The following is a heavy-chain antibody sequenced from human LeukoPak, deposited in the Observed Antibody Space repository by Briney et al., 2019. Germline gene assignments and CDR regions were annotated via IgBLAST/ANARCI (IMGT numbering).Heavy chain of an antibody. J-gene: IGHJ4*02. V-gene: IGHV3-23*01. D-gene: IGHD3-10*01. Sequence: GGSLRLSCAASGFTFSSYAMSWVRRAPGKGLEWVSAISGSGGSTYYADSVKGRFTISRDNSKNTLYLQMNSLKAEDTAVYYCAKDPYYYGSGSYFVYFDYWGQGTLVTVSS. CDR2: ISGSGGST. CDR3: AKDPYYYGSGSYFVYFDY. CDR1: GFTFSSYA.